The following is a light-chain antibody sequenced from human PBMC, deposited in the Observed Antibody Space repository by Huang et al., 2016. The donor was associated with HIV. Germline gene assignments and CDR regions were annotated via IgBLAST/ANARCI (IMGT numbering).Light chain of an antibody. CDR1: QSVSSS. CDR2: YAS. J-gene: IGKJ4*01. V-gene: IGKV3-11*01. CDR3: QKRSNWPPGGLT. Sequence: EIVLNQSPATLSLSPGERAPPSCGARQSVSSSLAGHKHKPGQAPRLLIYYASNRATGIPARFSGSGSGTDFTLTINSLEPEDFAVYYCQKRSNWPPGGLTFGGGTKVEI.